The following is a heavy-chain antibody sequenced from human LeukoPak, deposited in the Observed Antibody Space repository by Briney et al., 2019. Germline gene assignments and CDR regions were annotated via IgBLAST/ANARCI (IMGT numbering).Heavy chain of an antibody. Sequence: GASVKVSCKASGYTFTSYDINWVRQATGQGLEWMGWMNPNSGNTGYAQKFQGRVTITRNTSISTAYMELSSLRSEDTAVYYCARGPTHHYYYYYMDVWGKGTAVTVSS. D-gene: IGHD4-11*01. CDR3: ARGPTHHYYYYYMDV. V-gene: IGHV1-8*03. CDR2: MNPNSGNT. J-gene: IGHJ6*03. CDR1: GYTFTSYD.